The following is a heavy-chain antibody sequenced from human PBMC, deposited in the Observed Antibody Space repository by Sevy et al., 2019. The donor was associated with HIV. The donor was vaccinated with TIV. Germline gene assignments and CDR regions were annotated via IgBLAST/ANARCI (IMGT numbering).Heavy chain of an antibody. J-gene: IGHJ4*02. Sequence: GGSLRLSCTASGFTFSSYSMNWVRQAPGKGLEWVSYISMRGGTTYYANSVKGRFTISRDNAKNSLYLQMNSLRDEDTAMYYCARDGWNPRIWFDYWGPGTLVTVSS. D-gene: IGHD1-1*01. CDR2: ISMRGGTT. CDR1: GFTFSSYS. V-gene: IGHV3-48*02. CDR3: ARDGWNPRIWFDY.